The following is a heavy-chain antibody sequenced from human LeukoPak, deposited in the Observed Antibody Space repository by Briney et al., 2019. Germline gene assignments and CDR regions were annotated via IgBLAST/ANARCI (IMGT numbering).Heavy chain of an antibody. Sequence: ASVKVSCRASGYTFTGYYMRWVRQAPGQGLEWMGRINPNSGGTNYAQKFQGRVTMTRDTSISTAYMELSRLRSDDTAVYYCAREGGLYSYGAHWWGQGTLVTVSS. D-gene: IGHD5-18*01. CDR2: INPNSGGT. V-gene: IGHV1-2*06. CDR1: GYTFTGYY. J-gene: IGHJ4*02. CDR3: AREGGLYSYGAHW.